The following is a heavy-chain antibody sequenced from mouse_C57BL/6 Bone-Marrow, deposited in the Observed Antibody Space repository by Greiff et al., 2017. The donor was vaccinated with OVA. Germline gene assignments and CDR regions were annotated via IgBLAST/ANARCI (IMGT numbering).Heavy chain of an antibody. V-gene: IGHV5-6*01. CDR2: ISSGGSYT. CDR1: GFTFSSYG. CDR3: ARQRRFYWYFDV. Sequence: EVQGVESGGDLVKPGGSLKLSCAASGFTFSSYGMSWVRQTPDKRLEWVATISSGGSYTYYPDSVKGRFTISRDNAKNTLYLQMSSLKSEDTAMYYCARQRRFYWYFDVWGTGTTVTVSS. J-gene: IGHJ1*03.